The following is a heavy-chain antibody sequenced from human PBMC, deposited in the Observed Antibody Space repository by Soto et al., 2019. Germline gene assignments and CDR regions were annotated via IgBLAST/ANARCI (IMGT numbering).Heavy chain of an antibody. CDR2: IYYSGST. J-gene: IGHJ6*02. Sequence: SETLSLTCTFSGGSIRSYYWSLIRQPPGKGLEWIGYIYYSGSTNYNPSLKSRVTISVDTSKNQFSLKLSSVTAADTAVYYCARGGAYYYDSSGYYYYGMDVWGQGTTVTVSS. D-gene: IGHD3-22*01. CDR1: GGSIRSYY. CDR3: ARGGAYYYDSSGYYYYGMDV. V-gene: IGHV4-59*01.